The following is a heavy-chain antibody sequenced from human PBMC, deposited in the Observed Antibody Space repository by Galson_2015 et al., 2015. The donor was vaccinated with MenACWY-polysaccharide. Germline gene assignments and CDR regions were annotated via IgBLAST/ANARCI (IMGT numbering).Heavy chain of an antibody. J-gene: IGHJ4*02. D-gene: IGHD6-6*01. CDR2: IHYRGST. CDR3: ARHKYTTSSGDY. Sequence: IHYRGSTYYNPSLKSRVTISRDTSKNQFSLNLSSVTAADTAMYYCARHKYTTSSGDYWGQGTLVTVSS. V-gene: IGHV4-61*07.